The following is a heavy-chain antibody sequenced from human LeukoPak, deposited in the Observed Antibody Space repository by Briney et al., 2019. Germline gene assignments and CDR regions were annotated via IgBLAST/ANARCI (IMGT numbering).Heavy chain of an antibody. CDR2: ISSSSSYT. V-gene: IGHV3-11*06. Sequence: GGSLRLSCAASGFTFSDYYMSWIRQAPGKGLEWVSYISSSSSYTNYADSVKGRLTISRDIAKNSLYLQMNSLRAEDTAVYYCARVRRDTAMVKDYWGQGTLVTVSS. CDR1: GFTFSDYY. CDR3: ARVRRDTAMVKDY. J-gene: IGHJ4*02. D-gene: IGHD5-18*01.